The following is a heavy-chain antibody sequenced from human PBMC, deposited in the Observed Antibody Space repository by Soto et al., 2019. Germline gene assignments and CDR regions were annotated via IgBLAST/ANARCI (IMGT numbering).Heavy chain of an antibody. V-gene: IGHV4-59*08. Sequence: SETLSLTCTVSGDSISRYYLSWFRQSPGKRMEWIGYVHHSWGSSYNPSLQSRVAISLDTSKSQFSLKVTSVTATDTAVYYCARQGFGPLHGLVDVWGQGTTVTVSS. CDR3: ARQGFGPLHGLVDV. J-gene: IGHJ6*02. CDR2: VHHSWGS. CDR1: GDSISRYY. D-gene: IGHD3-10*01.